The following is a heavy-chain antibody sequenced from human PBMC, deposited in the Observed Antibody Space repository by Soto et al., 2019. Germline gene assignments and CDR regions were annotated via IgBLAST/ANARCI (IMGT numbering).Heavy chain of an antibody. Sequence: HPGGSLRLSCAASGFTFDDYAMHWVRQAPGKGLEWVSGISWNSGSIGYADSVKGRFTISRDNAKNSLYLQMNSLRAEDTALYYCAKDLGITMVRGQNAFDIWGQGTMVTVSS. V-gene: IGHV3-9*01. D-gene: IGHD3-10*01. CDR3: AKDLGITMVRGQNAFDI. J-gene: IGHJ3*02. CDR2: ISWNSGSI. CDR1: GFTFDDYA.